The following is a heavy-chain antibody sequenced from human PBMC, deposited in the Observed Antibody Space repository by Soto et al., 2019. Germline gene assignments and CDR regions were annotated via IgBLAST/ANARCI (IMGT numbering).Heavy chain of an antibody. J-gene: IGHJ4*02. V-gene: IGHV4-4*02. CDR2: ILHTGHT. CDR1: GDSFSSSNW. D-gene: IGHD2-15*01. CDR3: ARSPRRVEGKWYLDY. Sequence: QVQLQESGPGLVKPSGTLSLTCGVSGDSFSSSNWWTWIRQPPGKGLEWIGDILHTGHTDYSPSLRSRLTISIDTSKKEFSLNLTSVTATDTAVYYCARSPRRVEGKWYLDYWGPGALVTVSS.